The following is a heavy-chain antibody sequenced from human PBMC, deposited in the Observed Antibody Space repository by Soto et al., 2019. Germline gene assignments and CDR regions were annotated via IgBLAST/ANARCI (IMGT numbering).Heavy chain of an antibody. V-gene: IGHV4-59*01. CDR1: GGSIRSYY. J-gene: IGHJ4*02. Sequence: TLSLTCTVSGGSIRSYYWSWIRQPPGKGLEWIGYIYYSGSTNYNHNLKTQVTISVDTSKSQFSLNLNSMTAADTAVYYCARVSIISTPFFDYWGQGTLVTVSS. CDR2: IYYSGST. CDR3: ARVSIISTPFFDY.